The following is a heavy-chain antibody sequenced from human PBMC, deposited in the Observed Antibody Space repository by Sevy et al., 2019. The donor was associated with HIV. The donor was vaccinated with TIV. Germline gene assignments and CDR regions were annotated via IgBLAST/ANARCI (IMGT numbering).Heavy chain of an antibody. Sequence: GGSLRLSCAASGFTFDSYAMTWVRQAPGKGLQWVSGISGSGGTTYYADSGKGRFTISRDNSKNTQYLQMNSLRAEDAAVYYCAKVKWGVGATGGHFDYWGQGTLVTVSS. J-gene: IGHJ4*02. D-gene: IGHD1-26*01. CDR3: AKVKWGVGATGGHFDY. CDR1: GFTFDSYA. CDR2: ISGSGGTT. V-gene: IGHV3-23*01.